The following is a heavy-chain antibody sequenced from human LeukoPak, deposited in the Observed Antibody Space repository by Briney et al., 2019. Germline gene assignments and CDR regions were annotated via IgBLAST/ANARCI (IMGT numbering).Heavy chain of an antibody. J-gene: IGHJ4*02. V-gene: IGHV1-24*01. Sequence: GASVKVSCKVSGYTLTELSMHWVRQAPGKGLEWMGGFDPEDGETIYARKFQGRVTMTEDTSTDTAYMELSSLRSEDTAVYYCATSGGPYDSSGYYLDYWGQGTLVTVSS. CDR1: GYTLTELS. D-gene: IGHD3-22*01. CDR2: FDPEDGET. CDR3: ATSGGPYDSSGYYLDY.